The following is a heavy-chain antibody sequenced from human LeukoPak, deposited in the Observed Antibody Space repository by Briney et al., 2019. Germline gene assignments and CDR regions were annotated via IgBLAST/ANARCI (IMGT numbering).Heavy chain of an antibody. CDR1: GFTFSSYA. D-gene: IGHD3-10*01. V-gene: IGHV3-30-3*01. CDR2: ISYDGSNK. J-gene: IGHJ5*02. Sequence: SGGSLRLSCAASGFTFSSYAMHWIRQAPGKGLEWVAVISYDGSNKYYADSVKGRFTTSRDNSKNTLYLQMNSLRAEDTAVYYCARDGSGSYCRGNWFGPWGQGTLVTVSS. CDR3: ARDGSGSYCRGNWFGP.